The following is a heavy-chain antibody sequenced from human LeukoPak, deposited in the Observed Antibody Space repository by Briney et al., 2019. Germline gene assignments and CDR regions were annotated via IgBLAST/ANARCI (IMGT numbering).Heavy chain of an antibody. D-gene: IGHD6-13*01. CDR1: GYSFTSLW. Sequence: GESLKISRKGSGYSFTSLWINWVRQMPGKGLEWMGRIDPSDSYTNYSPSFQGHVTISADKSISTAYLQWSSLKASDTAMYYCARKPAAGTDFDYWGQGTLLTVSS. V-gene: IGHV5-10-1*01. CDR3: ARKPAAGTDFDY. J-gene: IGHJ4*02. CDR2: IDPSDSYT.